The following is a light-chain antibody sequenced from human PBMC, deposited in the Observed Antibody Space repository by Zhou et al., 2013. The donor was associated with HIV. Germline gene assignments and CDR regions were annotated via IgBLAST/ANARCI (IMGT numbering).Light chain of an antibody. V-gene: IGKV3-20*01. J-gene: IGKJ4*01. CDR2: GAS. CDR3: QHYGTSVLT. Sequence: EIVLTQSPATLSLSPGESGTLSCRASQSVSSHLAWYQQKPGQAPRLLIYGASSRATGIPDRFSGSGSGTDFTLTISRLEPEDFAVYYCQHYGTSVLTFGGGTKVEIK. CDR1: QSVSSH.